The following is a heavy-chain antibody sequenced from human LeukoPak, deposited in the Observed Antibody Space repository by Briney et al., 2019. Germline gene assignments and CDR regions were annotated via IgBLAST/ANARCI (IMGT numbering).Heavy chain of an antibody. Sequence: GGSLRLSCVASGFTFGKYWMSWVRQAPGKGLEWGANIKLDGSEKNYVDSVKGRFTISRDNTKNSLYLQMNSLRVEDTAVFYCARDQYDTWSRRGNFDFWGQGTLVIVSS. CDR2: IKLDGSEK. J-gene: IGHJ4*02. V-gene: IGHV3-7*03. D-gene: IGHD3-3*01. CDR3: ARDQYDTWSRRGNFDF. CDR1: GFTFGKYW.